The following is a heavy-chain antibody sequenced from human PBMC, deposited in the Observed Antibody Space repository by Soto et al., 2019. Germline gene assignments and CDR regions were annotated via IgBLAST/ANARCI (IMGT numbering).Heavy chain of an antibody. CDR3: AKDSMIAVAGISRVRDDDDAFDI. CDR2: ISGSGGST. D-gene: IGHD6-19*01. CDR1: GFTFSSYA. Sequence: EVQLLESGGGLVQPGGSLRLSCAASGFTFSSYAMSWVRQAPGKGLEWVSAISGSGGSTYYADSVKVRFTISRDISKNTRYLQMHSLRAEDTAVYYCAKDSMIAVAGISRVRDDDDAFDIWGQGTMVTVSS. V-gene: IGHV3-23*01. J-gene: IGHJ3*02.